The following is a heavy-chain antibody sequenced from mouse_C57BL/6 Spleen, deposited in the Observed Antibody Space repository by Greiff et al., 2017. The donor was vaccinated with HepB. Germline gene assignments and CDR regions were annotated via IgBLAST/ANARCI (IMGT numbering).Heavy chain of an antibody. CDR2: INPNNGGT. J-gene: IGHJ4*01. CDR3: ARGDYGSSYDAMDY. V-gene: IGHV1-26*01. CDR1: GYTFTDYY. D-gene: IGHD1-1*01. Sequence: EVQLQQSGPELVKPGASVKISCKASGYTFTDYYMNWVKQSHGKSLEWIGDINPNNGGTSYNQKFKGKATLTVDKSSSTAYMELRSLTSEDSAVYYWARGDYGSSYDAMDYWGQGTSVTVSS.